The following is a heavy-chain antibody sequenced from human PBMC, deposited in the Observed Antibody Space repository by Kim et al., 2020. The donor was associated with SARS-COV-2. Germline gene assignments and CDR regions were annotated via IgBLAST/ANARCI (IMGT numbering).Heavy chain of an antibody. CDR2: INSDGSTT. J-gene: IGHJ4*02. D-gene: IGHD1-1*01. CDR3: AHWNDGY. Sequence: LSLTCAASGFTFSNYWMHWVRQAPGKGLVWVSRINSDGSTTNYADSVKGRFTISRDNAKNTLFLQMNSLRAEDTAVYYCAHWNDGYWGQGTLVTVSS. CDR1: GFTFSNYW. V-gene: IGHV3-74*01.